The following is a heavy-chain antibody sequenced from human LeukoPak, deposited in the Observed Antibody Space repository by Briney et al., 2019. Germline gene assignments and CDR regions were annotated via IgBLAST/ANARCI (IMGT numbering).Heavy chain of an antibody. CDR1: GYTFSSHS. CDR2: ISSSRSTI. V-gene: IGHV3-48*01. D-gene: IGHD6-6*01. CDR3: ARAGIAALPHAFDI. Sequence: PGGSLRLSCAASGYTFSSHSMKWVRQAPGKGLEWVSYISSSRSTIYYADSVKGRFTISRDNAKNSLYLQMNSLRAEDTAVYYCARAGIAALPHAFDIWGQGTMVTVSS. J-gene: IGHJ3*02.